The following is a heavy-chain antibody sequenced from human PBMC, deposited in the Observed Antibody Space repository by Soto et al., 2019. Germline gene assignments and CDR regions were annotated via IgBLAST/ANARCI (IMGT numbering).Heavy chain of an antibody. J-gene: IGHJ2*01. V-gene: IGHV1-18*01. CDR1: GYTFSSYG. CDR3: ARDQRVLVTAIRAFDL. Sequence: QVQLVQSGAEVKRPGASVKVSCKASGYTFSSYGISWVRQAPGQGLEWMGWISGYNGDTKHAQSLQDRVTMTTDTSTNTAYMELRDLTSDDTAVYYCARDQRVLVTAIRAFDLWGPGTLLTVSS. D-gene: IGHD2-21*02. CDR2: ISGYNGDT.